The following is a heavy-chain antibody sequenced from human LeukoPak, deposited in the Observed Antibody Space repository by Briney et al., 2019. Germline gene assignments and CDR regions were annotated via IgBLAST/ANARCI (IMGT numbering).Heavy chain of an antibody. CDR3: ARDGGTYDSSGYYDY. V-gene: IGHV3-66*01. Sequence: GGSLLLSCAASGFTVSSNYMSWVRPAPGKGLEWVSVIYSGGSTYYADSVKGRFTISRDNSKNTLYLQMNSLRAEDTAVYYCARDGGTYDSSGYYDYWGQGTLVTVSS. D-gene: IGHD3-22*01. J-gene: IGHJ4*02. CDR1: GFTVSSNY. CDR2: IYSGGST.